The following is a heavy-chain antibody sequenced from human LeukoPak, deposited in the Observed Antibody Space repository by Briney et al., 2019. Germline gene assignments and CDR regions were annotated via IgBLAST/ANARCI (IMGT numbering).Heavy chain of an antibody. Sequence: ASVTVSCKASGYTFTSYGISWVRQAPGQGLGWMGWISAHNGNTNYAQKLQGRVTMTTDTSTSTAYMELRSLRSDDTAVYYCARPYCSGGSCSPYYYYGMDVWGQGTTVTVSS. CDR3: ARPYCSGGSCSPYYYYGMDV. J-gene: IGHJ6*02. CDR2: ISAHNGNT. CDR1: GYTFTSYG. V-gene: IGHV1-18*01. D-gene: IGHD2-15*01.